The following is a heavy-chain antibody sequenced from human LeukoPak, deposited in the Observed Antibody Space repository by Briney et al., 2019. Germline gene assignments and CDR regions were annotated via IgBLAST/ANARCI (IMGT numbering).Heavy chain of an antibody. CDR1: GYTFTGYY. V-gene: IGHV1-2*02. CDR2: INPNSGGT. Sequence: GASVKVSCKASGYTFTGYYMHWVRQAPGQGLEWMGWINPNSGGTNYAQKFQGRVTMTRDTSISTAYMGLSRLRSDDTAVYYCAREEGFTMNWFDPWGQGTLVTVSS. J-gene: IGHJ5*02. CDR3: AREEGFTMNWFDP. D-gene: IGHD3-10*01.